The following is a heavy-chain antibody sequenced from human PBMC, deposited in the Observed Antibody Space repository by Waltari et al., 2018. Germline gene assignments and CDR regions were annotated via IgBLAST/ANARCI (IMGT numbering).Heavy chain of an antibody. J-gene: IGHJ4*02. CDR2: IYXGDSDX. Sequence: VXRVQSXAEXKKPGESLKITCXGSGYSFTSYWIGWVRQMPGKGLEWXGIIYXGDSDXRYSPSFQGQXTISADKSISTAYLQWSXLKASDTAXYXCAXPTVTNWSPIDXWGQGTLVTVSS. V-gene: IGHV5-51*01. CDR1: GYSFTSYW. CDR3: AXPTVTNWSPIDX. D-gene: IGHD4-17*01.